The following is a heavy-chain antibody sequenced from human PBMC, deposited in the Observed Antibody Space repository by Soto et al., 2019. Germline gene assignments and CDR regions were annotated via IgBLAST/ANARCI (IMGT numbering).Heavy chain of an antibody. CDR1: GGSIKSGGYY. J-gene: IGHJ4*02. V-gene: IGHV4-31*03. CDR2: IYNSGTT. Sequence: QVQLQESGPGLVKPSQTLSLTCTVSGGSIKSGGYYWNWIRQHPGKGLEWIGYIYNSGTTYYNPSLKSRVTISKDTSKNHFSLNLRSLTAADTAVYYCARGGAQHYFEHWGQGTLVTVSS. D-gene: IGHD1-26*01. CDR3: ARGGAQHYFEH.